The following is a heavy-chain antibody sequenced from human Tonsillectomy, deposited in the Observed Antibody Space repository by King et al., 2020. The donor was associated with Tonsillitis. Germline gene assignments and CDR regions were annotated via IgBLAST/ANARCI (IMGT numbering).Heavy chain of an antibody. CDR2: INSGGRT. Sequence: QVQLQQWGAGLLKTSETLSLSCAVYGESLRDYYCSWIRQPQGKGLEWFGVINSGGRTNCNPSLNSRVTISVDTSEHHLSLNLTSVTAADTAVYFCARDGWNQVDNGDFPLYFYFMDVWGKGTTVTVSS. CDR1: GESLRDYY. CDR3: ARDGWNQVDNGDFPLYFYFMDV. V-gene: IGHV4-34*01. D-gene: IGHD4-17*01. J-gene: IGHJ6*03.